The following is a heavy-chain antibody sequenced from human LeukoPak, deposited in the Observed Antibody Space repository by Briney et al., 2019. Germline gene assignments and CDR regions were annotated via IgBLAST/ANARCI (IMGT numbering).Heavy chain of an antibody. D-gene: IGHD6-19*01. V-gene: IGHV1-69*13. CDR1: GGTFSSYA. J-gene: IGHJ3*02. CDR3: ARANQQWLVPDAFDI. CDR2: IIPIFGTA. Sequence: SVKVSCKASGGTFSSYAISWVRQAPGRGLEWMGGIIPIFGTANYAQKFQGRVTITADESTSTAYMEVSSLRSEDTAVYYCARANQQWLVPDAFDIWGQGTLVTASS.